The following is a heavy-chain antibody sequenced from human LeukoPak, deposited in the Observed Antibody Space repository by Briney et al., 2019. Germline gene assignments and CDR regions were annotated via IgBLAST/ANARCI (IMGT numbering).Heavy chain of an antibody. V-gene: IGHV1-18*01. CDR1: GYTFTSYG. Sequence: AASVKDSCKASGYTFTSYGISWVRQAPGQGLEWMGWISAYNGNTNYAQKLQGRVTMTTDTSTSTAYMELRSLRSDDTAVYYCARDLRDIVVVVAATGGCAFDIWGQGTMVTVSS. D-gene: IGHD2-15*01. J-gene: IGHJ3*02. CDR3: ARDLRDIVVVVAATGGCAFDI. CDR2: ISAYNGNT.